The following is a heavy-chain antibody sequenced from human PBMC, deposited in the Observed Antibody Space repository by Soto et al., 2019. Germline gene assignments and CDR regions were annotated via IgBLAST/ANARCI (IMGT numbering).Heavy chain of an antibody. D-gene: IGHD3-3*01. CDR1: GFTFSSYA. CDR3: AKGHDRDFWSGYYSWFDP. CDR2: ISSSGGST. V-gene: IGHV3-23*01. Sequence: GGSLRLSCAASGFTFSSYAMSWVRQAPGKGLEWVSSISSSGGSTYYADSVKGRFTISRDNSKNTLYLQMNSLRAEDTAIYYCAKGHDRDFWSGYYSWFDPWGQGTLVTVSS. J-gene: IGHJ5*02.